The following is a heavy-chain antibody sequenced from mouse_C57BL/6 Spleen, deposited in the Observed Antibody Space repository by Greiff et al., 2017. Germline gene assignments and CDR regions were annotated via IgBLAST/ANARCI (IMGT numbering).Heavy chain of an antibody. Sequence: QVQLKQPGAELVKPGASVKMSCKASGYTFTSYWITWVKQRPGQGLEWIGDIYPGSGSTNYNEKFKSKATLTVDTSSSTAYMQLSSLTSEDSAVYYCARCFGYGGYYVIAYWGQGALVTVSA. J-gene: IGHJ3*01. V-gene: IGHV1-55*01. CDR3: ARCFGYGGYYVIAY. CDR1: GYTFTSYW. D-gene: IGHD2-3*01. CDR2: IYPGSGST.